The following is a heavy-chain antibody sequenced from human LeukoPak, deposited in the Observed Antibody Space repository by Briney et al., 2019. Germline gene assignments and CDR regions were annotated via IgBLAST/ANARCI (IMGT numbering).Heavy chain of an antibody. CDR1: GGSVSSSDYY. Sequence: SETLSLTCTVSGGSVSSSDYYWGWIRQPPGKGLEWIGSIYYNGNTYYNPSLKSRVTVSVDTSENQFSLKLSSVTAADTAVYYCARIPGFRRFDYWGQGTLVTVSS. CDR3: ARIPGFRRFDY. D-gene: IGHD2-2*01. CDR2: IYYNGNT. V-gene: IGHV4-39*01. J-gene: IGHJ4*02.